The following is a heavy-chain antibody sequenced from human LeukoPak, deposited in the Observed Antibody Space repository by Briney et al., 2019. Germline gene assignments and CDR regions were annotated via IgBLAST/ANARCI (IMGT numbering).Heavy chain of an antibody. D-gene: IGHD6-19*01. J-gene: IGHJ4*02. V-gene: IGHV3-30*04. CDR2: TSYDGSSK. CDR1: GFTFSSYA. Sequence: GGSLRPSCAASGFTFSSYAMHWVRQAPGKGLEWVAVTSYDGSSKYYADSVRGRFTISRDNSRNTLYLQMNSLRAEDTAVYYCARELGAVTGRSFDYWGQGTLVTVSS. CDR3: ARELGAVTGRSFDY.